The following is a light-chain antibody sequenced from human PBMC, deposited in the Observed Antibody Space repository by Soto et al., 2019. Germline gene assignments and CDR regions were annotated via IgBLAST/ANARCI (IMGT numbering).Light chain of an antibody. Sequence: DKQMYHSLATLSVSVGDRVTSTCRASQTISSWLAWYQQKPGKAPKLLIYAASTLQTAVPSRFSGSGSGTEFTLTISSLQPEDFTTYYCQEFNIYPITFGHGTRLEIK. CDR3: QEFNIYPIT. CDR1: QTISSW. V-gene: IGKV1-5*01. CDR2: AAS. J-gene: IGKJ5*01.